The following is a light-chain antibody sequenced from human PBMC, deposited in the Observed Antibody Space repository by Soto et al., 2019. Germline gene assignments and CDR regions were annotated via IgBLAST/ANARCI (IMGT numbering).Light chain of an antibody. Sequence: IQLTQSPSSLSASLGDRVTITCRASQGISSYLAWYQQKPGKAPKLLIYAASTLQSGVPSRFSGSGSGTDFTLTISSLQPEDFATYYCQQLNSYPPFTFGQGTRLE. CDR1: QGISSY. V-gene: IGKV1-9*01. CDR3: QQLNSYPPFT. CDR2: AAS. J-gene: IGKJ5*01.